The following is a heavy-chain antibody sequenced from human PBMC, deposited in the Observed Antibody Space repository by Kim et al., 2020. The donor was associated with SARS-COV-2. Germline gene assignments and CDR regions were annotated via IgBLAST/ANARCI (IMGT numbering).Heavy chain of an antibody. V-gene: IGHV3-11*05. CDR2: ISSTRTYT. CDR1: GFTFSDYY. CDR3: ARGNRMDV. Sequence: GGSLRLSCAASGFTFSDYYMSWIRQAPGKGLEWISYISSTRTYTNNADAVKGRVTISRDNAKNSLYLQMNSLRAEDTAVYYCARGNRMDVWGQGTTVTVSS. J-gene: IGHJ6*02.